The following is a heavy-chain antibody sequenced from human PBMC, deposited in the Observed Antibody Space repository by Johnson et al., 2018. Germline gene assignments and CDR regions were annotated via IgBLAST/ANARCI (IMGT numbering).Heavy chain of an antibody. CDR1: GYTFTSYY. Sequence: QVQLVQSGAEVKKPGASVKVSCKASGYTFTSYYMHWVRQAPGQGLEWMGIINPSGGSTSYAQKFQGRVTMTRDTSTSTVYMELSSLRSEDTAVYYWPKSEYSSPFPHYYYYYGMDVWGQGTTVTVSS. J-gene: IGHJ6*02. V-gene: IGHV1-46*01. CDR3: PKSEYSSPFPHYYYYYGMDV. D-gene: IGHD6-6*01. CDR2: INPSGGST.